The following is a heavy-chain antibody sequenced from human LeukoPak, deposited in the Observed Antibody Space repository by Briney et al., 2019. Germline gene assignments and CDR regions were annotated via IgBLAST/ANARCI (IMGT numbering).Heavy chain of an antibody. D-gene: IGHD2-21*02. CDR2: IIPIFGTA. J-gene: IGHJ3*02. Sequence: ASVKVSCKASGGTFSSYAISWVRQAPGQGLEWMGGIIPIFGTANYAQKFQGRVTITADKSTSTAYMELSSLRSEDTAVYYCAGENPIVVVTAIGTEAFDIWGQGTMVTVSS. CDR3: AGENPIVVVTAIGTEAFDI. CDR1: GGTFSSYA. V-gene: IGHV1-69*06.